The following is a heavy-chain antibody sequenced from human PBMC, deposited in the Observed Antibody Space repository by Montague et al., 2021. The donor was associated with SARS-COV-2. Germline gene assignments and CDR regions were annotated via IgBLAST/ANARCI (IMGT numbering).Heavy chain of an antibody. CDR3: ARATTVRGAANWFDP. CDR2: INYSGGT. CDR1: GGSISSHF. D-gene: IGHD3-10*01. V-gene: IGHV4-59*11. J-gene: IGHJ5*02. Sequence: SETLSLTCTVSGGSISSHFGSWIRQPPGKGLEWIGYINYSGGTNYNPSLKRRVTVSVDTTKNQFSLKVTSVIAADTAVHYCARATTVRGAANWFDPWGQGTQVIVSS.